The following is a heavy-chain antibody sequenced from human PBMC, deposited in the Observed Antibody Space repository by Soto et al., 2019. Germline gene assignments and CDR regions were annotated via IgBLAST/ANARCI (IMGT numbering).Heavy chain of an antibody. D-gene: IGHD2-15*01. CDR3: ARAPRKVVVAARHWFDP. J-gene: IGHJ5*02. CDR1: GYTFTSYD. Sequence: QVQLVQSGAEVKKPGASVKVSCKASGYTFTSYDINWVRQATGQGLEWMGWMNPNSGNTGYAQKFQGRVTMTRNTSISTDYMELSSLRSEDTAVYYCARAPRKVVVAARHWFDPWGQGTLVTVSS. CDR2: MNPNSGNT. V-gene: IGHV1-8*01.